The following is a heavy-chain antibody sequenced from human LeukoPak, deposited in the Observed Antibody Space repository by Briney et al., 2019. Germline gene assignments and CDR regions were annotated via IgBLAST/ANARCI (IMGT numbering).Heavy chain of an antibody. Sequence: SQTLSLTCTVSGGSISGGGYYWSWFRQPAGKGLEWIGRIYASGSTGYNPSLKGRVTISVDTSKNQSSLKLSSVTAADTAVYYCARGHGRNFDYWGQGILVTVSS. V-gene: IGHV4-61*02. J-gene: IGHJ4*02. CDR1: GGSISGGGYY. CDR2: IYASGST. CDR3: ARGHGRNFDY. D-gene: IGHD4-17*01.